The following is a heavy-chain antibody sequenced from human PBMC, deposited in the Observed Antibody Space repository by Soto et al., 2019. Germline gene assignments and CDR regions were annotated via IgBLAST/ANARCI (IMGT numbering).Heavy chain of an antibody. CDR1: GGSISSGGYY. CDR2: IYYSGST. V-gene: IGHV4-31*03. Sequence: KASETLSLTCTVSGGSISSGGYYWSWIRQHPGKGLEWIGYIYYSGSTYYNPSLKSRVTISVDTSKNQFSLKLSSVTAADTAVYYCERDTTRGYRYGSFDYWGQGTPAPVYS. J-gene: IGHJ4*02. CDR3: ERDTTRGYRYGSFDY. D-gene: IGHD5-18*01.